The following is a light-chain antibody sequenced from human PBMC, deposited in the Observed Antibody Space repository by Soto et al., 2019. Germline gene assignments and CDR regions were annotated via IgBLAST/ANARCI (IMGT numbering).Light chain of an antibody. CDR1: QSVSSNY. V-gene: IGKV3-20*01. CDR2: GAS. Sequence: EIVLTQSPVTLSLSPGERATLSCRASQSVSSNYLAWYQQKPGQAPRLLMYGASFRATGIPDRFSGSGSGTDFTLTISRLEPEDFAVYYCHQYGSSPPYTFGQGTKLEIK. J-gene: IGKJ2*01. CDR3: HQYGSSPPYT.